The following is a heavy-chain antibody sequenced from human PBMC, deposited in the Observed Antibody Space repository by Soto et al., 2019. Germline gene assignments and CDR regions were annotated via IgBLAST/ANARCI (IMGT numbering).Heavy chain of an antibody. CDR1: GFTFSSYW. D-gene: IGHD3-22*01. Sequence: GGSLRLSCAASGFTFSSYWMSWVRQAPGKGLEWVANIKQDGSEKYYVDSVKGRFTISRDNAKNSLYLQMNSLRAEDTAVYYCARESSGYYFAFDIWGQWTMVTVSS. J-gene: IGHJ3*02. CDR3: ARESSGYYFAFDI. V-gene: IGHV3-7*01. CDR2: IKQDGSEK.